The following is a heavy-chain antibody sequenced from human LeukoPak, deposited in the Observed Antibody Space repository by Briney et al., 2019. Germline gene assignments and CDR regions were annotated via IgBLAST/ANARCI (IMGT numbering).Heavy chain of an antibody. D-gene: IGHD3-3*01. CDR3: AKDDRIFGVVIATFDY. J-gene: IGHJ4*02. CDR2: ISGSGGST. V-gene: IGHV3-23*01. Sequence: GGSLRLSCAASGFTFSSYAMSWVRQAPGKGLEWVSAISGSGGSTYYADSVKGRFTISRDNSKNTLYLQMNSLRAEDTAVYYCAKDDRIFGVVIATFDYWGQGTLVTVSS. CDR1: GFTFSSYA.